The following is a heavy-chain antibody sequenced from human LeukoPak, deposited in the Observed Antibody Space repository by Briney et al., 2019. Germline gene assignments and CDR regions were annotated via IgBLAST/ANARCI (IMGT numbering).Heavy chain of an antibody. V-gene: IGHV3-13*01. CDR1: GFTLGSHD. D-gene: IGHD5-18*01. CDR3: VREARGYHYTYFDY. J-gene: IGHJ4*02. Sequence: PGGSLRLSCTASGFTLGSHDMHWVRQIPEQGLEWVAAVSSGFHAFFADSVQGRFTVSREDARNSLYLQMNSLRAGDTAVYYCVREARGYHYTYFDYRGQGTLVTVSS. CDR2: VSSGFHA.